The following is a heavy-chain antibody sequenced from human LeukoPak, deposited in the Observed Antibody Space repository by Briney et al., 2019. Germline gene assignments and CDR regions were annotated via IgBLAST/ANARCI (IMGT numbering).Heavy chain of an antibody. J-gene: IGHJ5*02. V-gene: IGHV3-15*01. Sequence: PGGSLRLSCAASGFTFSNAWMSWVRQAPGKGLEWVGRIKSKTDGGTTDYAAPVKGRFTNSRDDSKNTLYLQMNSLKTEDTAVYYCTTPRGVYNWFDPWGQGTLVTVSS. CDR1: GFTFSNAW. D-gene: IGHD3-10*01. CDR2: IKSKTDGGTT. CDR3: TTPRGVYNWFDP.